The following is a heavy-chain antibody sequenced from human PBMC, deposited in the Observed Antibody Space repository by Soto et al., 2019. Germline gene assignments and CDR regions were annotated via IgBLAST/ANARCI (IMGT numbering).Heavy chain of an antibody. CDR3: ATLQAVAGTGYYYYGMDV. D-gene: IGHD6-19*01. CDR2: IYPGDSDT. CDR1: GYSFTSYW. Sequence: GESLKISCKGSGYSFTSYWIGWVRQMPGKGLEWMGIIYPGDSDTRYSPSFQGQVTISADKSISTAYLQWSSLKASDTAMYYCATLQAVAGTGYYYYGMDVWGQGTTVTVSS. V-gene: IGHV5-51*01. J-gene: IGHJ6*02.